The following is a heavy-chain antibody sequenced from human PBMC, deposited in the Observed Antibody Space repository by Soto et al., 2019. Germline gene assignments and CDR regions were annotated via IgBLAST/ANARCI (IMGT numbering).Heavy chain of an antibody. J-gene: IGHJ3*02. D-gene: IGHD2-15*01. CDR2: ISSNGGST. CDR3: AKGYCSGGSCYEGAFDI. V-gene: IGHV3-64*01. Sequence: GGSLRLSCAASGFTFSSYAMHWVRQAPGKGLEYVSAISSNGGSTYYANSVKGRFTISRDNSKNTLYLQMGSLRAEDMAVYYCAKGYCSGGSCYEGAFDIWGQGTMVTVSS. CDR1: GFTFSSYA.